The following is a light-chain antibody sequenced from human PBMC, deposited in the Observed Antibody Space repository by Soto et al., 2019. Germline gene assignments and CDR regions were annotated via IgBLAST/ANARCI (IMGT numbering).Light chain of an antibody. CDR2: DAS. J-gene: IGKJ3*01. Sequence: EILLTQSPATLSWSPGEIATLSCRAIKSFHNYLAWYQQKDGQATRLLIHDASERSTGIPARFSGGVSRTDFTLTINSREPEDLAFFFYKQSTAFTFGPRTKADI. CDR3: KQSTAFT. V-gene: IGKV3-11*01. CDR1: KSFHNY.